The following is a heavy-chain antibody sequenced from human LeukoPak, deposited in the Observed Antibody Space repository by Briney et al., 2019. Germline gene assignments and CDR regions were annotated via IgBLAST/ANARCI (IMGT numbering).Heavy chain of an antibody. CDR1: GYIFTGYF. Sequence: ASVKVSCKASGYIFTGYFMHWVRQAPGQGLEWMGWINPNSDVTNSAQKFQGRVTMTRDMSISTVYMELSRLRSDDPAGYYCARGYSGYDLPFDPWGQGNLVTVSS. D-gene: IGHD5-12*01. CDR2: INPNSDVT. V-gene: IGHV1-2*02. CDR3: ARGYSGYDLPFDP. J-gene: IGHJ5*02.